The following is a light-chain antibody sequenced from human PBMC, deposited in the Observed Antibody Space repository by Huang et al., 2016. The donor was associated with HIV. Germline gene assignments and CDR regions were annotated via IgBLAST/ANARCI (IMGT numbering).Light chain of an antibody. CDR2: WAS. V-gene: IGKV4-1*01. J-gene: IGKJ1*01. Sequence: DIVMTQSPDSLTVSLGERATIKCRSSQSVLYSSNSKNYLAWFQQKPGRAPRLLIYWASARESGVPDRFSGSGSGTDFTLTIDRLEAEEAAIYYCQQYYRLPQTFGQGTRVEIK. CDR1: QSVLYSSNSKNY. CDR3: QQYYRLPQT.